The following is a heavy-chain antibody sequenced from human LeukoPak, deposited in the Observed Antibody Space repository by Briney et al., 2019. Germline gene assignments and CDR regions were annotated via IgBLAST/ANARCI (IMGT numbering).Heavy chain of an antibody. J-gene: IGHJ4*02. D-gene: IGHD3-9*01. CDR2: TYAGGST. CDR1: GFTVSNNY. V-gene: IGHV3-66*01. Sequence: TGGSLRLSCAASGFTVSNNYMSWVRQAPGKGLEWVSVTYAGGSTYYAESVKGGFTISRDSSENTLNLQMNSLRADDTAVYYCARDPTSARRYEYWGQGTLVTVSS. CDR3: ARDPTSARRYEY.